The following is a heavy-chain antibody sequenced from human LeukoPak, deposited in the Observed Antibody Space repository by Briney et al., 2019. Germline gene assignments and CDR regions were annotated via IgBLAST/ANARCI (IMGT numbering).Heavy chain of an antibody. Sequence: GGSLRLSCAAPGFTFTNAWMSWVRQAPGKGLEWVGRIKSKTDGGTTDYAAPVKGRFTMSRDDSKNTMYLEMNGLQTEDTAVYYCTTHRYYYVIDYWGQGTLVTVSS. V-gene: IGHV3-15*01. CDR2: IKSKTDGGTT. CDR1: GFTFTNAW. J-gene: IGHJ4*02. D-gene: IGHD3-10*02. CDR3: TTHRYYYVIDY.